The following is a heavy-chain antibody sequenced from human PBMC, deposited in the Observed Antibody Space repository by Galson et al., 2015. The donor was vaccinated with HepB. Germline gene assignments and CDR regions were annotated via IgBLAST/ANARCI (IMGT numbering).Heavy chain of an antibody. CDR3: ARHRRDSSGLYSPADDAFDI. CDR2: IHPGDSDT. CDR1: GYSFTSYW. J-gene: IGHJ3*02. D-gene: IGHD3-22*01. Sequence: QSGAEVKKPGESLKISCTGSGYSFTSYWIGWVRQMPGKGLEWMGIIHPGDSDTRYSPSFQGQVTISADKSISTAYLQWSSLKASDTAMYYCARHRRDSSGLYSPADDAFDIWGQGTMVTVSS. V-gene: IGHV5-51*01.